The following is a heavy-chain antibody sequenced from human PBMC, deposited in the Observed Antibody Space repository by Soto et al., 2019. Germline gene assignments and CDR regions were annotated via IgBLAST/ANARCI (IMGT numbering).Heavy chain of an antibody. CDR1: EFTFSNYA. CDR3: AKNPGYYYDSTGYHFDY. V-gene: IGHV3-23*01. CDR2: ISYGGGTT. Sequence: PGGSLRLSCVASEFTFSNYAMSWVRQAPGKGLEWVSAISYGGGTTYYADSVKGRFTISRDNSKNTLYLQMNSLRAEDTVVYYCAKNPGYYYDSTGYHFDYWGQGT. D-gene: IGHD3-22*01. J-gene: IGHJ4*02.